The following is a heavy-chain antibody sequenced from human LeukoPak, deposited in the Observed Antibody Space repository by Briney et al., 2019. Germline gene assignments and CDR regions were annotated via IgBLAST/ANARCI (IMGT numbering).Heavy chain of an antibody. V-gene: IGHV4-34*01. D-gene: IGHD3-10*01. CDR2: INHSGST. CDR1: GGSFSGYY. J-gene: IGHJ3*02. CDR3: ATKGASSGSYYTNKAFDI. Sequence: PSETLSLTCAVYGGSFSGYYWSWIRQPPGKGLEWIGEINHSGSTNYNPSLKSRVTISVDTSKNQFSLKLSSVTAADTAAYYCATKGASSGSYYTNKAFDIWGQGTMVTVSS.